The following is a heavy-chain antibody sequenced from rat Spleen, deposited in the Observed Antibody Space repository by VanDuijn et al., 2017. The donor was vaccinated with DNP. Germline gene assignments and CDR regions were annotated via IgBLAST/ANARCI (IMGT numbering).Heavy chain of an antibody. D-gene: IGHD1-12*02. CDR3: ARHYYDGSYYFDY. CDR2: ITNSGGST. V-gene: IGHV5-31*01. Sequence: EVQLVESGGDLVQPGRSLKVSCVASGFTFDNYWMTWIRQVPGKGLEWVASITNSGGSTYYSDSVKGRYTISRDNAKDTLYLQMNGLRPEDTATYYCARHYYDGSYYFDYWGQGVMVTVSS. CDR1: GFTFDNYW. J-gene: IGHJ2*01.